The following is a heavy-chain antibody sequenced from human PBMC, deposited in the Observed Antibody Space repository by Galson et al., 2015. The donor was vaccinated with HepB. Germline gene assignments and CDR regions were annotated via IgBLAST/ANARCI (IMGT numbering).Heavy chain of an antibody. D-gene: IGHD3-22*01. V-gene: IGHV3-64D*06. CDR2: ISSNGGST. J-gene: IGHJ4*02. CDR1: GFTFSSYA. CDR3: VKDRDSSGYPPYFSDY. Sequence: SLRLSCAASGFTFSSYAMHWVRQAPGKGLEYVSAISSNGGSTYYADSVKGRFTISRDNSKNTLYLQMSSLRAEDTAVYYCVKDRDSSGYPPYFSDYWGQGTLVTVSS.